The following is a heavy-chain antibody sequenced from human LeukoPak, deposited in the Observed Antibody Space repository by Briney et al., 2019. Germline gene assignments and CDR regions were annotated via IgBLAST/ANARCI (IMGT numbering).Heavy chain of an antibody. CDR3: AREVPRYCSSTSCYTSTNHYYYYGMDV. V-gene: IGHV1-2*02. Sequence: ASVKVSCKASGYTFTSYYMHWVRQAPGQGLEWMGWINPNSGGTNYAQKFQGRVTMTRDTSISTAYMELSRLRSDDTAVYYCAREVPRYCSSTSCYTSTNHYYYYGMDVWGQGTTVTVSS. D-gene: IGHD2-2*01. CDR2: INPNSGGT. CDR1: GYTFTSYY. J-gene: IGHJ6*02.